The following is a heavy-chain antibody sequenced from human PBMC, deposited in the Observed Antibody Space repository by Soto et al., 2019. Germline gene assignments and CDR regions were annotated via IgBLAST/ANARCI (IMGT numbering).Heavy chain of an antibody. CDR1: GFTFXSYD. Sequence: PGGSLRLSCAASGFTFXSYDMHLVRQATGKGLEWVSAIGTAGDTYYPGSVKGRFTISRENAKNSLYLQMNSLRAGDTAVYYCARATSPFYYYYMDVWGKGTTVTVSS. CDR2: IGTAGDT. CDR3: ARATSPFYYYYMDV. V-gene: IGHV3-13*01. J-gene: IGHJ6*03. D-gene: IGHD5-12*01.